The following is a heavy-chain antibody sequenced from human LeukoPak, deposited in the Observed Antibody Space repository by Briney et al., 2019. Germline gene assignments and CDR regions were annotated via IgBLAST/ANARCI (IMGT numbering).Heavy chain of an antibody. Sequence: SETLSLTCTVSGGSISSYYWSWIRQPPGKGLEWIGEINHSGSTNYNPSLKSRVTISVDTSKNQFSLKLSSVTAADTAVYYCARGRGYSYGYPDYWGQGTLVTVSS. J-gene: IGHJ4*02. V-gene: IGHV4-34*01. CDR3: ARGRGYSYGYPDY. CDR1: GGSISSYY. D-gene: IGHD5-18*01. CDR2: INHSGST.